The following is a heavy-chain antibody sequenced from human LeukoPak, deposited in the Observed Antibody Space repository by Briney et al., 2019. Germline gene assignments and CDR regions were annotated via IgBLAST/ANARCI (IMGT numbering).Heavy chain of an antibody. CDR2: INSDGRST. CDR1: GFTFSSFW. CDR3: ARDPDFWSGNYFDN. Sequence: PGGSLRLSCAASGFTFSSFWMHWVRQAPGKGLVWVSRINSDGRSTIYADSVKGRFTISRDNAKNTLYLQMNSLRAEDTAVYYCARDPDFWSGNYFDNWGQGTLVTVSS. V-gene: IGHV3-74*01. J-gene: IGHJ4*02. D-gene: IGHD3-3*01.